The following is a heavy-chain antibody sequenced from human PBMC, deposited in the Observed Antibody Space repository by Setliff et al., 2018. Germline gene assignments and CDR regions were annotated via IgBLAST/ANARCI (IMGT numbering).Heavy chain of an antibody. CDR3: ARDSRGNPPNYMDV. CDR1: GGSISSYY. J-gene: IGHJ6*03. V-gene: IGHV4-4*07. CDR2: IYTSGST. Sequence: SETLSLTCTVSGGSISSYYWSWIRQPAGKGLEWIGRIYTSGSTNYNPSLKSRVTMSVDTSKNQFSLKLSSVTAADTAVYYCARDSRGNPPNYMDVWGKVTTVTVSS.